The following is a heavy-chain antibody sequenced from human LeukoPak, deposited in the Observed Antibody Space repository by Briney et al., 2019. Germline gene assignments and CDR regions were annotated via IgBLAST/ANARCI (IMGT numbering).Heavy chain of an antibody. V-gene: IGHV1-2*06. Sequence: ASVKVSCKASGSTFTGYYMHWVRQAPGQGLEWMGRINPNSGGTNYAQKFQGRVTMTRDTSISTAYMELSRLRSDDTAVYYCASAVYDSSGYYYDYWGQGTLVTVSS. CDR1: GSTFTGYY. CDR2: INPNSGGT. CDR3: ASAVYDSSGYYYDY. J-gene: IGHJ4*02. D-gene: IGHD3-22*01.